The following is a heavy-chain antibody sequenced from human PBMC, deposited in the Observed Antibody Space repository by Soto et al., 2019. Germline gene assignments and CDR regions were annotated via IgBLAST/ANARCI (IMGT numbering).Heavy chain of an antibody. J-gene: IGHJ6*02. CDR2: IKQDGSEK. D-gene: IGHD1-1*01. CDR3: ARGIDDNASFGMDV. V-gene: IGHV3-7*01. CDR1: RFTFSSYW. Sequence: GGSLRLSCAAARFTFSSYWMSWVRQAPGKGLEWVANIKQDGSEKFYVDSVKGRFTISRDNAKNSLYLQMDSLRAEDTAVYYCARGIDDNASFGMDVWGQGTTVT.